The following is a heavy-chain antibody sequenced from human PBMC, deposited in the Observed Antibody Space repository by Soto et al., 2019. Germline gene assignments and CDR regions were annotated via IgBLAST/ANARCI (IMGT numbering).Heavy chain of an antibody. CDR2: IKQDGSEK. V-gene: IGHV3-7*01. D-gene: IGHD3-9*01. J-gene: IGHJ3*02. Sequence: GGSLRLSCAASGFTFSSYWMSWVRQAPGKGLEWVANIKQDGSEKYYVDSVKGRFTISRDNAKNSLYLQMNSLRAEDTAVYYCARGDILTGYDAFDIWGQGTMVTVSS. CDR3: ARGDILTGYDAFDI. CDR1: GFTFSSYW.